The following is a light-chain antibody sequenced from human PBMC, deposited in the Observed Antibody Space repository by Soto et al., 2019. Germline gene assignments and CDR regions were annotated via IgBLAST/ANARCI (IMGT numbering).Light chain of an antibody. CDR2: WAS. CDR1: QSVLYSSKNKNY. CDR3: QQYYSTPPVT. V-gene: IGKV4-1*01. J-gene: IGKJ4*01. Sequence: DIVMTQSPDSLAVSLGERATINCKSSQSVLYSSKNKNYLAWYQQKPGQPPKLLIDWASTRESGVPDRFSGSGSGTDFTLTISSVQAEDVAVYYCQQYYSTPPVTFGGGTKVDIK.